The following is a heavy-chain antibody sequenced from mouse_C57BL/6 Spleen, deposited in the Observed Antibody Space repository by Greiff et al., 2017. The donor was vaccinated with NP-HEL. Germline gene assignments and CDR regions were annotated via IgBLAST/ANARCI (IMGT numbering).Heavy chain of an antibody. CDR1: GYTFTTYP. Sequence: VKLQESGAELVKPGASVKMSCKASGYTFTTYPIEWMKQNHGKSLEWIGNFHPYNDDTKYNEKFKGKATLTVEKSSSTVYLELSRLTSDDSAVYYCARRNTNGLWFAYWGQGTLVTVSA. J-gene: IGHJ3*01. D-gene: IGHD1-2*01. CDR3: ARRNTNGLWFAY. V-gene: IGHV1-47*01. CDR2: FHPYNDDT.